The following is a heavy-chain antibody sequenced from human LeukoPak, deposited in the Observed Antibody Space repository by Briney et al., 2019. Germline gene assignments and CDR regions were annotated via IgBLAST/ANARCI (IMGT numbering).Heavy chain of an antibody. CDR1: GFTVSSNY. V-gene: IGHV3-66*01. CDR2: IYSGGNT. CDR3: ARGNFYDSSVGY. D-gene: IGHD3-22*01. Sequence: GGSLRLSCAASGFTVSSNYMTWVRQAPGKGLEWVSLIYSGGNTYYADSVRGRFTISRDNSKNTLYLRMNNLTADDTAVYYCARGNFYDSSVGYWGQGTLVTVSS. J-gene: IGHJ4*02.